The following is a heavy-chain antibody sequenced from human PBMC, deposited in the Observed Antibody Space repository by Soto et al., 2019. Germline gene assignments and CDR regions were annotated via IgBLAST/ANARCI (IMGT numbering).Heavy chain of an antibody. CDR2: IIPILGIA. D-gene: IGHD4-17*01. J-gene: IGHJ4*02. CDR3: ARDRYGDYVFDY. Sequence: QVQLVQSGAEVKKPGSSVKVSCKASGGTFSSYTISWVRQAPGQGLEWMGRIIPILGIANYAQKFQGRVMITADKSTSTAYLELSSLRSEDTAVYYCARDRYGDYVFDYWGQGTLVTVSS. V-gene: IGHV1-69*08. CDR1: GGTFSSYT.